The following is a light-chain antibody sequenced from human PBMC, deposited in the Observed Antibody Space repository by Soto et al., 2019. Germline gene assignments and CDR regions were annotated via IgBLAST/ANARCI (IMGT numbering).Light chain of an antibody. Sequence: QSALTQPASVSGSPGQSITISCTGSSSDVGAYNFVSWYQHHAGKAPKLILYEVTTRPSGVSSRFSGSKSGNTASLTISGLQADDEANYYCSSYTSSNTPYVFGTGTKVTVL. CDR2: EVT. CDR3: SSYTSSNTPYV. CDR1: SSDVGAYNF. V-gene: IGLV2-14*01. J-gene: IGLJ1*01.